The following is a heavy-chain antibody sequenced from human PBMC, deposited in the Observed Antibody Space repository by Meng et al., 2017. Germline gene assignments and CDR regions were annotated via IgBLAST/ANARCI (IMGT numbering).Heavy chain of an antibody. CDR3: ARGLRSSSWYGGYFQH. V-gene: IGHV4-34*01. Sequence: GLLRQWGAGLLEPSEGLALPCAVYGGSFSGYYWSWIRQPPGKGLEWIGEINHSGSTNYNTSLKSRVTISVDTSKIQFSLKLCSVTAADTAVYYCARGLRSSSWYGGYFQHWGQGTLVTVSS. D-gene: IGHD6-13*01. CDR1: GGSFSGYY. J-gene: IGHJ1*01. CDR2: INHSGST.